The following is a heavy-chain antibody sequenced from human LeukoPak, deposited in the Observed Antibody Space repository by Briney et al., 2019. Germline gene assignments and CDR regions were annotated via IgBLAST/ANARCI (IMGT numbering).Heavy chain of an antibody. CDR3: ARDGPYNFWSGYGYYYYGMDV. CDR1: GYTFTSYG. V-gene: IGHV1-18*01. D-gene: IGHD3-3*01. Sequence: ASVKVSCKASGYTFTSYGISWVRRAPGQGLEWMGWISAYNGNTNYAQKLQGRVTMTTDTSTSTAYMELRSLRSDDTAVYYCARDGPYNFWSGYGYYYYGMDVWGQGTTVTVSS. J-gene: IGHJ6*02. CDR2: ISAYNGNT.